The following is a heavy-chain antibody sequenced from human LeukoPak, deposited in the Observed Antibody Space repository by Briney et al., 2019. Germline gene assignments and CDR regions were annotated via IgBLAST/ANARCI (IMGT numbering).Heavy chain of an antibody. D-gene: IGHD3-3*01. CDR1: GYTFTSYY. J-gene: IGHJ2*01. CDR3: ARPLRFLEWLSTDWYFDL. CDR2: INPSGGST. Sequence: ASVKVSCKASGYTFTSYYMHWVRQAPGQGLEWMGIINPSGGSTSYAQKFQGRVTMTRDTSISTAYMELSRLRSDDTAVYYCARPLRFLEWLSTDWYFDLWGRGTLVTVSS. V-gene: IGHV1-46*01.